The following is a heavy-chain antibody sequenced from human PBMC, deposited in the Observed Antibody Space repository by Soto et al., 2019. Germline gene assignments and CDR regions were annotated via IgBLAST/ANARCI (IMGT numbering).Heavy chain of an antibody. CDR2: ISPILGIA. CDR3: ARTLSVPVAMNYYYYYAMEV. V-gene: IGHV1-69*01. CDR1: GGTFSSNV. Sequence: QVQLVQSGAEVKKPGSSVKVSCKASGGTFSSNVISWVRQAPGQGLEWMGGISPILGIANYARKFQGRVTITADESTSTAYMELSSVIYDDTAVYYCARTLSVPVAMNYYYYYAMEVWGQGTTVTVS. D-gene: IGHD2-2*01. J-gene: IGHJ6*02.